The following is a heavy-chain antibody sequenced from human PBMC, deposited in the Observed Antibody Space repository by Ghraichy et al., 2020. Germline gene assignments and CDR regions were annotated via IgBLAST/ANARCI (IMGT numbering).Heavy chain of an antibody. V-gene: IGHV4-39*07. CDR3: ARVSKSGGFDY. Sequence: SETLSLTCTVSGGSISSMNYYWGWIRQPPGKGLEWIGSIYYSGTTFYNPSLKSRVTTSVDTSKNQFSLKLRSVTAADTAVYYCARVSKSGGFDYWGQGTLVIVSS. CDR2: IYYSGTT. CDR1: GGSISSMNYY. D-gene: IGHD3-16*01. J-gene: IGHJ4*02.